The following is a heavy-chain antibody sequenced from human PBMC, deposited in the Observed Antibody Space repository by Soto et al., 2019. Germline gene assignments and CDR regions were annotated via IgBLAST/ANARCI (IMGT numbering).Heavy chain of an antibody. CDR1: GFTFSSYG. CDR3: AKSPPTFGEVPDAFDI. Sequence: QVQLVESGGGVVQPGRSLRLSCAASGFTFSSYGMHWVRQAPGKGLEWVAVISYDGSNKYYADSVKGRFTISRDNSQNTLYLQMNSLRAEDTAVYYCAKSPPTFGEVPDAFDIWGQGTMVTVSS. D-gene: IGHD3-16*01. V-gene: IGHV3-30*18. CDR2: ISYDGSNK. J-gene: IGHJ3*02.